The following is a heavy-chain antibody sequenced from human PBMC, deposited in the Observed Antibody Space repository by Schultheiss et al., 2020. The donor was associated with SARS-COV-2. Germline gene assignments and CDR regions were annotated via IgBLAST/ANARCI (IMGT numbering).Heavy chain of an antibody. J-gene: IGHJ6*02. D-gene: IGHD6-6*01. V-gene: IGHV4-61*08. CDR3: ARLSFSVPGIYYYYYGMDV. Sequence: SETLSLTCTVSGGSISSGGYYWGWIRQHPGKGLEWIGYIYYSGSTYYNPSLKSRVTISVDTSKNQFSLKLSSVTAADTAVYYCARLSFSVPGIYYYYYGMDVWGQGTTVTVSS. CDR1: GGSISSGGYY. CDR2: IYYSGST.